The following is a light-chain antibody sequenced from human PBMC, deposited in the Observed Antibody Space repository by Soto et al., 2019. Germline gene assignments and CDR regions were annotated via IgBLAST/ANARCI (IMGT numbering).Light chain of an antibody. CDR1: QGISNY. J-gene: IGKJ4*01. Sequence: DIQLTQSPSFLSASVGDRVTITCRASQGISNYLAWYQRKPWKAPKLLIYAASTLQSGVPSRFSGSGSGTEFTLIIISLQPEDFATYHSQQLNIYPLTFGGGTKVEIK. CDR2: AAS. V-gene: IGKV1-9*01. CDR3: QQLNIYPLT.